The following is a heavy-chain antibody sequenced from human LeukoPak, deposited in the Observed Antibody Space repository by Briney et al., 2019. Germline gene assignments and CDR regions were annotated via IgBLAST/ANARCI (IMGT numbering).Heavy chain of an antibody. CDR3: ARERLAYGQYNWFDP. Sequence: PGGSLRLSCAASGFTFSDYYMSWIRQAPGKGLEWVSYISNSGSTIYYADSVKGRFTISRDNSRNTLYLQMNSLRVEDTAVYYCARERLAYGQYNWFDPWGQGTLVTVSS. J-gene: IGHJ5*02. CDR1: GFTFSDYY. V-gene: IGHV3-11*04. CDR2: ISNSGSTI. D-gene: IGHD4-17*01.